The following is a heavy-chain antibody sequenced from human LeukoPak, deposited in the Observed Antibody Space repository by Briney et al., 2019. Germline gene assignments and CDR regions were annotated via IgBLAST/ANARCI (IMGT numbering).Heavy chain of an antibody. CDR1: GFTFSSYG. Sequence: GRSLRLSCAASGFTFSSYGMRGVRQAPGKGLEGVAVISYDGSNKYYADSVKGRFTISRDNSKNTLYLQMNSLRAEDTAVYYCAKGLTRITMVRGVINNWFDPWGQGTLVTVSS. D-gene: IGHD3-10*01. J-gene: IGHJ5*02. CDR3: AKGLTRITMVRGVINNWFDP. V-gene: IGHV3-30*18. CDR2: ISYDGSNK.